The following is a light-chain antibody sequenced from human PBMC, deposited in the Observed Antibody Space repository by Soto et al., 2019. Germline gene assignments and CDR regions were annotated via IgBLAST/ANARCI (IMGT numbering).Light chain of an antibody. CDR1: QAISRC. V-gene: IGKV1-9*01. J-gene: IGKJ4*01. CDR3: QQLNTYPVT. CDR2: TAS. Sequence: IQMTQSPSSLSGSVGDSVTITCRASQAISRCLSWYQQKPGRAPKLLISTASTLQSGVPARFSGSGSGTDFTLSITSLQPEDFATYYCQQLNTYPVTFGGGTKVDIK.